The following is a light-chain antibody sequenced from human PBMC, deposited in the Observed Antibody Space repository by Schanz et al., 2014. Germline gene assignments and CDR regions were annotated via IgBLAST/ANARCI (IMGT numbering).Light chain of an antibody. V-gene: IGKV3-20*01. J-gene: IGKJ3*01. CDR3: HQYGTSPFT. Sequence: EIVMTQSPATLSVSPGERATLSCRASQSVNSNLAWYQQKPGQAPRLLIDGASTRASGIPDRFSGSGSGTDLTLTISRLEPEDSAVYYCHQYGTSPFTFGPGTTVDIK. CDR1: QSVNSN. CDR2: GAS.